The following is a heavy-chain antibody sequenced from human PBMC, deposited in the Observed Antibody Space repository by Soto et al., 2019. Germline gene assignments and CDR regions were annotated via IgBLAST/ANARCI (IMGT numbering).Heavy chain of an antibody. CDR1: GGSVSSGVFS. J-gene: IGHJ6*02. V-gene: IGHV4-30-2*01. CDR3: ARGHYYYAMDV. CDR2: ISHGGSP. Sequence: PSETLSLTCAVSGGSVSSGVFSWNWIRQPPGQGLEWIGYISHGGSPHYTPSLRSRVGISVDRSTNVISLNLTSMTPADTAVYFCARGHYYYAMDVWGQGTTVTVSS.